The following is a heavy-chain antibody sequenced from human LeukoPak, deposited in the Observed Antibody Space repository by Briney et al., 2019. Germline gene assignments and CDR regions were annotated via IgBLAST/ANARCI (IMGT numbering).Heavy chain of an antibody. D-gene: IGHD3-9*01. V-gene: IGHV3-23*01. CDR1: GFTFSSYA. Sequence: GGSLRLSCAASGFTFSSYAMSWVRQAPGKGLEWVSAISGSGGSTNYADSVKGRFTISRDNSKNTLYLQMNSLRAEDTAVYYCAKRSDILTGYPFDYWGQGTLVTVSS. J-gene: IGHJ4*02. CDR3: AKRSDILTGYPFDY. CDR2: ISGSGGST.